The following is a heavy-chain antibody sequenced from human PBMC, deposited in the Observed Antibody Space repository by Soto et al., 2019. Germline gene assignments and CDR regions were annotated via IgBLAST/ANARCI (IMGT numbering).Heavy chain of an antibody. D-gene: IGHD3-16*01. Sequence: PSETLSLTCTVSGGSISSYYWSWIRQPPGEGLEWIGYIYYSGSTYYNPSLKSRVTISVDWSKNQFSLKLTSVTAADTAVYYCARGPPMGYWGQGTLVTVSS. V-gene: IGHV4-59*12. CDR3: ARGPPMGY. CDR1: GGSISSYY. CDR2: IYYSGST. J-gene: IGHJ4*02.